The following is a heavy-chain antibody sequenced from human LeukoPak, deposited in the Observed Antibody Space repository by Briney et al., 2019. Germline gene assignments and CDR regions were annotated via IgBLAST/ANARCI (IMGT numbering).Heavy chain of an antibody. CDR3: TTSSGWSAEYFQH. V-gene: IGHV3-15*01. Sequence: GGSLRLSCAASGFTFSNAWMSWVRQAPGKGLEWVGRIKSKTDGGTTDYAAPVKGRFTISRDDSKNTLYLQMNSLKTEDTAVYYCTTSSGWSAEYFQHWGQGTLVTVSS. J-gene: IGHJ1*01. CDR2: IKSKTDGGTT. CDR1: GFTFSNAW. D-gene: IGHD6-19*01.